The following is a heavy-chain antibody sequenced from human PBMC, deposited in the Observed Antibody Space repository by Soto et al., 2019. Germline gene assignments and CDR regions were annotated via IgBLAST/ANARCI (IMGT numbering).Heavy chain of an antibody. CDR1: GFTFSSYG. Sequence: QVQLVESGGGVVQPGRSLRLSCAASGFTFSSYGMNWVRQAPGKGLEWVAVIWYDGSNKYYADSVKGQFTISRDNSKNTLYLPMNRVVAEDTAVYYCARDLRYFDLWGRGTLVTVSS. J-gene: IGHJ2*01. CDR3: ARDLRYFDL. V-gene: IGHV3-33*01. CDR2: IWYDGSNK. D-gene: IGHD3-9*01.